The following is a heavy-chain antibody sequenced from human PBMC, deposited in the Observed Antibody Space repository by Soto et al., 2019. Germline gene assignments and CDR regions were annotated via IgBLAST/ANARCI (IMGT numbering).Heavy chain of an antibody. V-gene: IGHV3-23*01. CDR1: GFTGSSNA. J-gene: IGHJ4*02. CDR3: AKQRAGFGSGSDTNNFDY. Sequence: EVQLLESGGGLVQPGGSLRISCIGSGFTGSSNAMSWVRQARGKGLEWVSAISGSGSTTYYADSVKCRFAVSRDNSNNTLYLQMNSLRAEDTAVYYCAKQRAGFGSGSDTNNFDYWGQGTLVTVSS. D-gene: IGHD3-10*01. CDR2: ISGSGSTT.